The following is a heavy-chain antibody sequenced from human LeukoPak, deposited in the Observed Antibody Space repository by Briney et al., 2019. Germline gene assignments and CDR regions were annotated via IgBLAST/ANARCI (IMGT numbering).Heavy chain of an antibody. CDR1: GFTVSGNY. CDR3: ARDWLSDNVCSEFLDQ. D-gene: IGHD6-19*01. Sequence: GGSLRLSCVVSGFTVSGNYMSWVRQAPGKGLEWVSVIYSGGNKFYADSVRGRFTISSDNSKNTVYLQMNSLRAEDTAVYHCARDWLSDNVCSEFLDQWGQGTLDTVSS. J-gene: IGHJ4*02. CDR2: IYSGGNK. V-gene: IGHV3-53*01.